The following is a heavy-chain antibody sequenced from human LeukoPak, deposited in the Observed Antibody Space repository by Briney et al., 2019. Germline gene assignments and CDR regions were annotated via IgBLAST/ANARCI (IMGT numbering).Heavy chain of an antibody. D-gene: IGHD6-13*01. CDR1: GGSFSGYY. Sequence: SETLSLTCAVYGGSFSGYYWSWIRQPSGKGLEWIGEINHSGSTNYNPSLKSRVTISVDTSKNQFSLKLSSVTAADTAVYYCARGPYSTVYYYYGMDVWGQGTTVTVSS. CDR3: ARGPYSTVYYYYGMDV. V-gene: IGHV4-34*01. CDR2: INHSGST. J-gene: IGHJ6*02.